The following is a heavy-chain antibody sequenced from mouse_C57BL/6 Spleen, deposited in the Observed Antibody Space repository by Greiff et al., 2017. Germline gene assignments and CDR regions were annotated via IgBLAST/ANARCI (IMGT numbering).Heavy chain of an antibody. CDR1: GFTFTDYY. D-gene: IGHD2-4*01. V-gene: IGHV7-3*01. Sequence: EVKLVESGGGLVQPGGSLSLSCAASGFTFTDYYMSWVRQPPGKALEWLGFIRNKANGYTTEYSASVKGRFTISRDNSQSILYLQMNALRAEDSATYYCARIYYDYDGDYFDYWGQGTTLTVSS. CDR3: ARIYYDYDGDYFDY. CDR2: IRNKANGYTT. J-gene: IGHJ2*01.